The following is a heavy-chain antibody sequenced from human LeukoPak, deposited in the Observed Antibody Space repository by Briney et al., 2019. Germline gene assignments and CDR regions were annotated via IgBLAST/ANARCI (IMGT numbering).Heavy chain of an antibody. Sequence: GGSLRLSCAASGFSLSGFGMNWVRQAPGKGLEWISYIGSSGSAGGNIYYAVSVKGRFTVSRDNAKDSLFLQMNSLQDADTAVYYCARAPAPYFTYYMDVWGKGTTVTVSS. CDR3: ARAPAPYFTYYMDV. CDR2: IGSSGSAGGNI. V-gene: IGHV3-48*02. J-gene: IGHJ6*03. D-gene: IGHD2-21*01. CDR1: GFSLSGFG.